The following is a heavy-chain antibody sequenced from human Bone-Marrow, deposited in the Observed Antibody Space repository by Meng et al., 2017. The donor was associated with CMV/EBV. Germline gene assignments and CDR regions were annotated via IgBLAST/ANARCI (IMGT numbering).Heavy chain of an antibody. V-gene: IGHV3-30-3*01. CDR1: GFTFSSYA. CDR2: ISYDGSNK. D-gene: IGHD6-6*01. Sequence: GGSLRLSCAASGFTFSSYAMHWVRQAPGKGLEWVAVISYDGSNKYYADSVKGRFTISRDNSTNTLYLQMNSLRAEDTAVYYCARDLFPQLHGLGGMDGRGQGTTVTVSS. J-gene: IGHJ6*02. CDR3: ARDLFPQLHGLGGMDG.